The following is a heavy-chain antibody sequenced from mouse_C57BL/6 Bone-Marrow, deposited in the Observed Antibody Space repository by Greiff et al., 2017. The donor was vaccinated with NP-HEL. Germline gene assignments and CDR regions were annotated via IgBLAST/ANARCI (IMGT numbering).Heavy chain of an antibody. CDR2: INSDGGST. CDR3: ARLSHCYFDV. Sequence: EVKVVESGGGLVQPGESLKPSCESNEFDFPSHVMSWVRTTPEKRPGLVAAINSDGGSTYYPDTMQRRFIISRDHTKETLYLQMSSLRSEDAALYYCARLSHCYFDVWGTGTTVTVSS. CDR1: EFDFPSHV. V-gene: IGHV5-2*01. J-gene: IGHJ1*03.